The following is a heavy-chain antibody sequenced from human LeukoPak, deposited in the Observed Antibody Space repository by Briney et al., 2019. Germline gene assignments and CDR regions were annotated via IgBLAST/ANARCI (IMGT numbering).Heavy chain of an antibody. CDR1: GCTFTVYY. CDR3: ARDLEGYCSGASCSFDY. D-gene: IGHD2-15*01. V-gene: IGHV1-2*02. J-gene: IGHJ4*02. CDR2: RNPYSGGT. Sequence: ASVTVSCKASGCTFTVYYMHWVRPPPGQGLEGMGWRNPYSGGTNYAQKFQGRVTMIRDTSNSTAYMELSSLRSDDTAVYYCARDLEGYCSGASCSFDYWGQGTLVTVSS.